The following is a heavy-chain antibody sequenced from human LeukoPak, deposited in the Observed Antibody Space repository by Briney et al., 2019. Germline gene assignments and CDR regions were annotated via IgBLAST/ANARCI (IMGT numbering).Heavy chain of an antibody. D-gene: IGHD5-12*01. CDR3: ASTPYSGYPTPDY. CDR2: INHSGST. V-gene: IGHV4-34*01. J-gene: IGHJ4*02. CDR1: GGSFSGYY. Sequence: SETLSLTCAVYGGSFSGYYWSWIRQPPGKGLEWIGEINHSGSTNYNPSLKSRVTISVDTSKNQFSLKLSSVTAADTAVYYCASTPYSGYPTPDYWGQGTLVTVSS.